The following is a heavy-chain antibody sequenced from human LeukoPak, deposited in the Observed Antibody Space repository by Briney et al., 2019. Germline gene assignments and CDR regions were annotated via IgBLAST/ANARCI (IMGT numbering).Heavy chain of an antibody. Sequence: AGSLTPSCPASGFIFSSYAMDWVRQPPGKGLGYVSAIRSNGDTTYYANSVQGRFTISRDNSENTLYIEMNSLRAEGTAVYYCSKGGYSRGYYSYYYMDVWGKGTTVTVSS. CDR2: IRSNGDTT. CDR1: GFIFSSYA. CDR3: SKGGYSRGYYSYYYMDV. J-gene: IGHJ6*03. D-gene: IGHD6-13*01. V-gene: IGHV3-64*01.